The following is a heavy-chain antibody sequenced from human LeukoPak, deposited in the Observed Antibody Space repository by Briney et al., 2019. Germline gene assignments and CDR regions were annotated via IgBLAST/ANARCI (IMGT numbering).Heavy chain of an antibody. CDR1: GFIFNSYT. J-gene: IGHJ4*02. Sequence: PGGSLRLSCAASGFIFNSYTINWVRQSPGKGLEWVSSITSSSSYIYYADSVKGRFTISRDNAKNSLYLLMNSLRAEDTAVYYCARDWHSSSYDYWGQGTLVTVSS. D-gene: IGHD6-13*01. CDR3: ARDWHSSSYDY. CDR2: ITSSSSYI. V-gene: IGHV3-21*01.